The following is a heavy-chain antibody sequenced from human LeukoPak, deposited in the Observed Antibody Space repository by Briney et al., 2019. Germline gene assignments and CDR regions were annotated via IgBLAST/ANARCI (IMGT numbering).Heavy chain of an antibody. CDR1: GFTFSSYA. CDR3: ANTGTHYYFDY. Sequence: PGGSLRLSCAASGFTFSSYAMSWVRQAPGKGLEWVSAISGSGGSTYYADSVKGRLTISRDNFKNTLYLQMNSLRAEDTAVYYCANTGTHYYFDYWGQGTLVTVSS. CDR2: ISGSGGST. D-gene: IGHD1-14*01. V-gene: IGHV3-23*01. J-gene: IGHJ4*02.